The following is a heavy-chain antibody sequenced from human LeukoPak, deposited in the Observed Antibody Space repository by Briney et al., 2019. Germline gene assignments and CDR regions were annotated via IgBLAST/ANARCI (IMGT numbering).Heavy chain of an antibody. Sequence: SETLSLSCTVSGGSISSYYWSWIRQPPGKGLEWIGYIYYSGSTSYNASLKSRVTMSVDTSKKQFSLKLSSVTAADTAFYYCARYIVSYPHDAFDIWGQGTMVTVSS. V-gene: IGHV4-59*01. CDR1: GGSISSYY. D-gene: IGHD1-26*01. CDR3: ARYIVSYPHDAFDI. J-gene: IGHJ3*02. CDR2: IYYSGST.